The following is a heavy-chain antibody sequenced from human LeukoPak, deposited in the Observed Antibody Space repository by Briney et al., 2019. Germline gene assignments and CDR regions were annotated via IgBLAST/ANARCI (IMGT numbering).Heavy chain of an antibody. CDR2: ISAYNGNT. V-gene: IGHV1-18*01. CDR1: GYTFTSYG. CDR3: ARIYIVVVPAAIFAEYYSDP. Sequence: ASVTVSCKASGYTFTSYGISWVRQAPGQGLEWMGWISAYNGNTNYAQKLQGRVTMTTDTSTSTAYMELRSLRSDDTAVYYCARIYIVVVPAAIFAEYYSDPWGQGTLVTVSS. D-gene: IGHD2-2*01. J-gene: IGHJ5*02.